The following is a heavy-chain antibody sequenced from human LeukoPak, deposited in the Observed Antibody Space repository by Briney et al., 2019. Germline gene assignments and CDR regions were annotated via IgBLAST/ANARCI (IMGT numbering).Heavy chain of an antibody. CDR3: ARDHGYRDFDY. D-gene: IGHD3-16*02. Sequence: PGGSLRLSCAASGFTFSSYTMNWVRQAPGKGLEWVSSLSSGSTYIYYADSVKGRFTISRDNAKNSLYLQMNSLRAEDTAVYYCARDHGYRDFDYWGQGTLVTVSS. CDR1: GFTFSSYT. V-gene: IGHV3-21*01. J-gene: IGHJ4*02. CDR2: LSSGSTYI.